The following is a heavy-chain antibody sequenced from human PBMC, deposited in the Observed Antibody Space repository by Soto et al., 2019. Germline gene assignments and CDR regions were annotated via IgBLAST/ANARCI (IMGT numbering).Heavy chain of an antibody. V-gene: IGHV3-7*05. CDR3: ARGGGHTYGRLPGVY. CDR2: VKQDGSEK. J-gene: IGHJ4*02. CDR1: GFTFSTYW. Sequence: EVQLVESGGGLVQPGGSLRLSCAASGFTFSTYWMTWVRQAPGKGLEWVAHVKQDGSEKYNVDSVKGRFTISRDNAKNSQYLQMNSLRAEDTAVYYCARGGGHTYGRLPGVYWGQGILVTVSS. D-gene: IGHD5-18*01.